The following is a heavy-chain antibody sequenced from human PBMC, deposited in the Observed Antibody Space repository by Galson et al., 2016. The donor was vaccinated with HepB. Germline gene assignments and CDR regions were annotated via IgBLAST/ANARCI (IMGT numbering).Heavy chain of an antibody. D-gene: IGHD6-13*01. CDR3: EKSLGGSGPIIAAAGAGRGY. CDR1: GFTFTTYA. V-gene: IGHV3-23*01. CDR2: ISGSGGSR. J-gene: IGHJ4*02. Sequence: SLRLSCAASGFTFTTYAMTWVRQAPGKGLEWVSGISGSGGSRDYADSVTGRFTISRDNSKNTLFLQMNSLRAEDTSRYYCEKSLGGSGPIIAAAGAGRGYWGQGTLVTVSS.